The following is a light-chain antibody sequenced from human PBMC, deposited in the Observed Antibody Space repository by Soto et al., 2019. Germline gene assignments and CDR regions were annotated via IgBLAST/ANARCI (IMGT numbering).Light chain of an antibody. J-gene: IGLJ1*01. CDR3: SSYTSSSIL. V-gene: IGLV2-14*01. CDR2: EVR. Sequence: QSFLTQPASVSGSPGQSITISCTGTSSDAGSYNYVSWYQQHPGKAPKLMIYEVRDRPSGISSRFSGSKSGNTASLTISGLQTEDEADYYCSSYTSSSILFGTGTKVTVL. CDR1: SSDAGSYNY.